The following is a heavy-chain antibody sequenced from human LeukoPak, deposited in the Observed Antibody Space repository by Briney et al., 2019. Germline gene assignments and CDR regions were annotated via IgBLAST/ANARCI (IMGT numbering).Heavy chain of an antibody. CDR1: GFTFSSYW. CDR3: ARDTYQFFDL. Sequence: PGGSLRLSCAASGFTFSSYWMGWVRQAPGKGLEWVADIKEDGSDIYSVDSVKGRFTISRDNAKNSLYLQMNSLRAEDTAVYYCARDTYQFFDLWGRGTLVTVSS. CDR2: IKEDGSDI. J-gene: IGHJ2*01. D-gene: IGHD2-2*01. V-gene: IGHV3-7*01.